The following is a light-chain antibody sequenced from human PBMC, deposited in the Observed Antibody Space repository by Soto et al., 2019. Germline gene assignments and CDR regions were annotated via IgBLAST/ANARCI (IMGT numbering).Light chain of an antibody. V-gene: IGKV3-20*01. Sequence: EIVLTQSPATLSLSPGERATLSCRASQSVSNTYVAWYQQKPGQAPRLLIYDTSSRVTGIPDRFSGSGSGTDFTLTISRLEPEDFAVYYCQQYGSSGTFGQGTKVDIK. J-gene: IGKJ1*01. CDR2: DTS. CDR1: QSVSNTY. CDR3: QQYGSSGT.